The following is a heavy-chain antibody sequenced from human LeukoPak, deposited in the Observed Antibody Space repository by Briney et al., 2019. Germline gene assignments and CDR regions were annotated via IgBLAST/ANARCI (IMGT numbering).Heavy chain of an antibody. Sequence: ASVKVSCKASGGTFSSYAISWVRQAPGQGLEWMGGIIPIFGTANYAQKFQGRVTITADESTSTAYMELSSLRSEDTAVYYCARTMTTVTTEAFDIWGQGTMVTVSS. D-gene: IGHD4-17*01. CDR3: ARTMTTVTTEAFDI. CDR1: GGTFSSYA. V-gene: IGHV1-69*13. CDR2: IIPIFGTA. J-gene: IGHJ3*02.